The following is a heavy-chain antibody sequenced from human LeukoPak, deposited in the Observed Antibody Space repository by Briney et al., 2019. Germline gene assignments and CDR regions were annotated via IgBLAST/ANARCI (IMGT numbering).Heavy chain of an antibody. D-gene: IGHD2-2*01. V-gene: IGHV3-7*01. CDR3: ARDESYCSSTSCDYYYMDV. J-gene: IGHJ6*03. Sequence: GSLRLSCAASGFTFRSYWMAWVRQAPGKGLEWVANIKPDGSERYYVDSVKGRFTVSRDNDQNSLYLQMNSLRADDTAVYYCARDESYCSSTSCDYYYMDVWGKGTTVTVAS. CDR1: GFTFRSYW. CDR2: IKPDGSER.